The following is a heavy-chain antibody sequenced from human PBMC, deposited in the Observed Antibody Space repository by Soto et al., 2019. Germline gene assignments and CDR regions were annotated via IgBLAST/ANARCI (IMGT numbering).Heavy chain of an antibody. D-gene: IGHD2-2*02. CDR3: ARGVVPAAIGFDP. Sequence: SETLSLTCTVSGGSISSGGYYWSWIRQPPGKGLEWIGYIYYSGSTYYNPSLTRRVTISVDTSKNQFSLKLSSVTAEDTAVYYCARGVVPAAIGFDPWGQGNLVTVTS. CDR1: GGSISSGGYY. CDR2: IYYSGST. J-gene: IGHJ5*02. V-gene: IGHV4-30-4*01.